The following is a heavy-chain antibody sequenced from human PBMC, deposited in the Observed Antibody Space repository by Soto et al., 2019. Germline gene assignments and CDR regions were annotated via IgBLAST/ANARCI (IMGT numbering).Heavy chain of an antibody. J-gene: IGHJ5*02. Sequence: GGSLRLSCAASGFTFSSYAMHWVRQAPGKGLEWVAVISYDGSNKYYADSVKGRFTISRDNSKNTLYLQMNSLRAEDTAVYYCARGFVLEGWFDPWGQGTLVTVSS. CDR1: GFTFSSYA. V-gene: IGHV3-30-3*01. CDR3: ARGFVLEGWFDP. CDR2: ISYDGSNK. D-gene: IGHD2-15*01.